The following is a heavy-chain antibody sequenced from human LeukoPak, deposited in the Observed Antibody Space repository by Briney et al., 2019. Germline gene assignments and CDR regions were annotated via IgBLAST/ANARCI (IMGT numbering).Heavy chain of an antibody. CDR2: XYYSGST. D-gene: IGHD2-2*01. V-gene: IGHV4-39*01. CDR3: ASPHCSSTSCYEDDAFDI. J-gene: IGHJ3*02. CDR1: GGSISXSXXD. Sequence: CTVSGGSISXSXXDWGXIRQPPXXGXXXIGRXYYSGSTYYNPALKSRITISVDTSKNQFSLKLSSVTAADTAVYYCASPHCSSTSCYEDDAFDIWGQGTMVTVSS.